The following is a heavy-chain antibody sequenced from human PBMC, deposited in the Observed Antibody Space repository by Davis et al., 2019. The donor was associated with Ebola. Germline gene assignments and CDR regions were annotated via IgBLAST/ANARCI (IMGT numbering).Heavy chain of an antibody. CDR2: ISGSGGST. CDR3: AKGGGQLWLWYFDY. D-gene: IGHD3-10*01. Sequence: PGGSLRLSCAASGFTFSSYAMSWVRQAPGKGLEWVSAISGSGGSTYYADSVKGRFSISRDNSKSALYLQMNSLRTDDPAVYYCAKGGGQLWLWYFDYWDHGTLVTVSS. V-gene: IGHV3-23*01. J-gene: IGHJ4*01. CDR1: GFTFSSYA.